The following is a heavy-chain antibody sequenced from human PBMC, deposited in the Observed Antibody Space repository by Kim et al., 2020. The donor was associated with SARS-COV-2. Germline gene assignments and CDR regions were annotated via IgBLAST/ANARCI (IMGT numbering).Heavy chain of an antibody. D-gene: IGHD4-17*01. CDR1: GGSISSYY. Sequence: SETLSLTCTVSGGSISSYYWSWIRQPPGKGLEWIGYIYYSGSTNYNPSLKSRVTISVDTSKNQFSLKLSSVTAADTAVYYCAREGTTVTRDDYYYGMDVWGQGTTVTVSS. V-gene: IGHV4-59*01. J-gene: IGHJ6*02. CDR3: AREGTTVTRDDYYYGMDV. CDR2: IYYSGST.